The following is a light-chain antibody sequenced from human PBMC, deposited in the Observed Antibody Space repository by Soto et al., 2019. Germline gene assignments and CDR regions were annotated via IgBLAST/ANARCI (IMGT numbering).Light chain of an antibody. Sequence: DIQMTQSPSTLSASVGDRVSITCRASQSIRSWLAWYQQKPGKAPKVLIYDASSLESGVPSRFSGSGSGTEFTLTISSLQPDDFATYYRQHNHGYSWTFGQGTKVDI. V-gene: IGKV1-5*01. J-gene: IGKJ1*01. CDR3: QHNHGYSWT. CDR1: QSIRSW. CDR2: DAS.